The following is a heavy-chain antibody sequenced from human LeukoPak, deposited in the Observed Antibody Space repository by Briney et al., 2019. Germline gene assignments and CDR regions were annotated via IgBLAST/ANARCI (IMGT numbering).Heavy chain of an antibody. J-gene: IGHJ4*02. Sequence: ASVTVSCKASGGTFISYGISWVRPAPGQGLEWMEGISCSFGTTNYAQKFRGIVTITAYDTTSTAYMEQRSLRSEDTAVYYCATYGEYRDLDYWGQGTLVTVSS. CDR3: ATYGEYRDLDY. CDR1: GGTFISYG. V-gene: IGHV1-69*13. D-gene: IGHD4-17*01. CDR2: ISCSFGTT.